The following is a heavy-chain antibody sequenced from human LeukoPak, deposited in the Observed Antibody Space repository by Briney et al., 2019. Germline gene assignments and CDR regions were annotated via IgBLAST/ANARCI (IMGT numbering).Heavy chain of an antibody. Sequence: PGASLRPSCAASGFTFSSYAMSWVRQAPGKGLEWVSAISGSGGSTYYADSVKGRFTISRDNSKNTLYLQMNSLRAEDTAVYYCAKAAGDIVVVPAAMQGDYWGQGTLVTVSS. CDR2: ISGSGGST. D-gene: IGHD2-2*01. CDR1: GFTFSSYA. CDR3: AKAAGDIVVVPAAMQGDY. J-gene: IGHJ4*02. V-gene: IGHV3-23*01.